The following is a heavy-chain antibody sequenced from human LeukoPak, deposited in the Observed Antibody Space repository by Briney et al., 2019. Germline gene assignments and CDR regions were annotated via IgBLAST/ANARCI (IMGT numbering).Heavy chain of an antibody. D-gene: IGHD5-12*01. CDR1: GFTFSSYS. J-gene: IGHJ4*02. V-gene: IGHV3-21*01. CDR3: ARSGELSGYDFYY. CDR2: ISSSSSYI. Sequence: PGGSPRLSCAASGFTFSSYSMNWVRQAPGKGLEWVASISSSSSYIYYADSVKGRFTISRDNAKNSLYLQMNSLRAEDTAVYYCARSGELSGYDFYYWGQGTLVTVSS.